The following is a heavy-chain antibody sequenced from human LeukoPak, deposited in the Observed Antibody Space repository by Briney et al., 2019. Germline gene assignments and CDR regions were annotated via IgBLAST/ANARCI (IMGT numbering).Heavy chain of an antibody. Sequence: GGSLRLSCAASGFTFSSYTMSWVRQAPGKGLEWVSTITTSDGNTYYADSVKGRFTVSRDNSKHTLFLQMNSLRAEDTAVYYCAKDGGLWVSAHWGDSWGRGTLVTVFS. J-gene: IGHJ4*02. V-gene: IGHV3-23*01. D-gene: IGHD7-27*01. CDR1: GFTFSSYT. CDR3: AKDGGLWVSAHWGDS. CDR2: ITTSDGNT.